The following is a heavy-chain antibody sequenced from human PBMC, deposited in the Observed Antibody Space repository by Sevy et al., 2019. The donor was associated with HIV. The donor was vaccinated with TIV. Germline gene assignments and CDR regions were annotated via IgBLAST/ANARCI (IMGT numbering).Heavy chain of an antibody. D-gene: IGHD1-26*01. Sequence: GGSLRLSCAASGFTFRTYAFHWVRQAPGRGLEWIGLISSNGDNGLYATSVRGRFTISRYNSMNILYLQMTSLTPDDTAVYYCARGPEWELTSFLSHWGQGTLVTVSS. CDR1: GFTFRTYA. V-gene: IGHV3-30-3*01. J-gene: IGHJ4*02. CDR2: ISSNGDNG. CDR3: ARGPEWELTSFLSH.